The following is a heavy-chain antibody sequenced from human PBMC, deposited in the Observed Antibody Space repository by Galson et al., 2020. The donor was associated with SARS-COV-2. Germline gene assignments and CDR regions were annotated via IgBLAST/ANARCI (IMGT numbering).Heavy chain of an antibody. CDR2: IFSNGNSY. V-gene: IGHV3-33*03. CDR1: GFTFSDYA. Sequence: GGSLRLSCAASGFTFSDYAMHWVRQPPGKGLEWVAAIFSNGNSYHFADSVKGRFTISRDNSKNTVYLQMNSLTAEDTAVYYCAKREGDYKIGGFEHWGQGVLVTVSS. D-gene: IGHD4-4*01. CDR3: AKREGDYKIGGFEH. J-gene: IGHJ4*02.